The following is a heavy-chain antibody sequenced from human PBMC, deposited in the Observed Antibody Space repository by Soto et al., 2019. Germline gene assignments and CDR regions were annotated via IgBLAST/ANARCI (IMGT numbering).Heavy chain of an antibody. CDR3: ASVDTALDYYGMDV. D-gene: IGHD5-18*01. CDR2: ISYDGGTK. V-gene: IGHV3-30*03. CDR1: GFTFRSYG. J-gene: IGHJ6*02. Sequence: GGSLRLSCVGSGFTFRSYGMHWVRQAPGKGLEWVAVISYDGGTKYYADSVKGRFTISRDNSKNTLFLRMSSLRAEDTAVYYCASVDTALDYYGMDVWGQGTTVTVSS.